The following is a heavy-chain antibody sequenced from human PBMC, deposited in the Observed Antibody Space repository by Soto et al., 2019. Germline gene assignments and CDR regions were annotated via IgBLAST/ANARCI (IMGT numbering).Heavy chain of an antibody. V-gene: IGHV4-34*01. Sequence: SETLSLTCAVYGGSFSGYYWSWIRQPPGKGLEWIGEINHSGSTNYNPSLKSRVTISVDTSKNQFSLKLSSVTAADTAVYYCARDIAVAGTSYAYWGQGTLVTVSS. CDR2: INHSGST. CDR1: GGSFSGYY. D-gene: IGHD6-19*01. CDR3: ARDIAVAGTSYAY. J-gene: IGHJ4*02.